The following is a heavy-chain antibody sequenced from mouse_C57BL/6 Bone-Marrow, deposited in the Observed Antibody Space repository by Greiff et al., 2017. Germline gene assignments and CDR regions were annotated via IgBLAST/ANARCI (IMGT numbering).Heavy chain of an antibody. CDR3: TDYYGSSTEGSRDY. Sequence: VQLQQSGAELVRPGASVTLSCKASGYTFTDYEMHWVKQTPVHGLEWIGAIDPETGGTAYTQKFTGKAILTADKSSSTAYMELRSLTSEDSAVYYCTDYYGSSTEGSRDYWGQGPSVTVSS. J-gene: IGHJ4*01. CDR1: GYTFTDYE. D-gene: IGHD1-1*01. CDR2: IDPETGGT. V-gene: IGHV1-15*01.